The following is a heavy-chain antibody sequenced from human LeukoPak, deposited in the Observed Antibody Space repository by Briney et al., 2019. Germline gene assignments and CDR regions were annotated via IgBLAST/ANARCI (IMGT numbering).Heavy chain of an antibody. Sequence: GGSLGLSCAASGFTFSSYAMSWVRQAPGKGLEWVSAISGSGGSTYYADSVKGRFTISRDNSKNTLYLQMNSLRAEDTAVYYCAKAGMITFGGVIVYHDYWGQGTLVTVSS. CDR1: GFTFSSYA. J-gene: IGHJ4*02. CDR2: ISGSGGST. CDR3: AKAGMITFGGVIVYHDY. V-gene: IGHV3-23*01. D-gene: IGHD3-16*02.